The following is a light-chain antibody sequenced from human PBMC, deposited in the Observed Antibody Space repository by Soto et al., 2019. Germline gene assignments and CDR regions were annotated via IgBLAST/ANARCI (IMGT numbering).Light chain of an antibody. J-gene: IGKJ2*01. Sequence: DIQMTQSPSSLSASVGDRGTITCQSSQDISNYLNWYQQKPGKAPKLLIYDASNLVTGVRSRLSGSGSGPDFTFTISSLQPEDIATYYCQHYDNLPPAYTFGQGTKLEIK. CDR2: DAS. V-gene: IGKV1-33*01. CDR1: QDISNY. CDR3: QHYDNLPPAYT.